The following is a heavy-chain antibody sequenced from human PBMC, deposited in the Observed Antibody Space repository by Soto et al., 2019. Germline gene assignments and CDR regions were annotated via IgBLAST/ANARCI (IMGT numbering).Heavy chain of an antibody. CDR3: ARDPWAADY. J-gene: IGHJ4*02. D-gene: IGHD3-16*01. CDR2: IYSGGST. V-gene: IGHV3-66*01. CDR1: GFTVSTKY. Sequence: GSLRLSCAASGFTVSTKYISWVRQAPGKGLEWVSVIYSGGSTFYADSVRGRFTISRDNSKNTVNLQMNSLRAEDTAVYYCARDPWAADYWGQGTLVTVSS.